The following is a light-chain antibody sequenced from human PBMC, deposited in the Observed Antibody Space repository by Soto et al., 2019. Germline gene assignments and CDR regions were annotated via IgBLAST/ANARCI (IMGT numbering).Light chain of an antibody. Sequence: EIVMTQSPTTLSVSPGERATLSCRASQSVSSNLAWYQQKPGQAPRLLIYGASTRATGIPARFSGSGSGTEFTLTISSLQSEDLAVYYCQQYNNWPPVTFGQETKVDIK. CDR2: GAS. CDR1: QSVSSN. J-gene: IGKJ1*01. V-gene: IGKV3-15*01. CDR3: QQYNNWPPVT.